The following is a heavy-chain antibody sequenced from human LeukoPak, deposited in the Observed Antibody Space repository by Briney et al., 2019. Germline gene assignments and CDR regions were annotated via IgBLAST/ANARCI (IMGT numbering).Heavy chain of an antibody. Sequence: GGSLRLSCAASGFTFSNYAMNWVRQAPGKGLEWVSLISGSTGSTYYADSVKGRFSISRDNSKNTVYLQMNSLRVEDTAVYYCANGRDTFAYWGQGALVTVSS. CDR2: ISGSTGST. J-gene: IGHJ4*02. CDR1: GFTFSNYA. V-gene: IGHV3-23*01. D-gene: IGHD5-24*01. CDR3: ANGRDTFAY.